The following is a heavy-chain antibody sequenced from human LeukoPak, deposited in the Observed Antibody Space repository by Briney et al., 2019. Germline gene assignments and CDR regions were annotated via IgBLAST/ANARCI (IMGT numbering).Heavy chain of an antibody. V-gene: IGHV3-66*01. CDR2: IYSGGST. CDR1: GFTVSSNY. J-gene: IGHJ6*02. Sequence: TGGSLRLSCAASGFTVSSNYMSWVRQAPGKGLEWVSVIYSGGSTYYADSVKGRFTISRDNSKNTLYLQMNSLRAEDTAVYYCARDLAPYYYDSSGTTRAMDVWGQGTTVTVSS. D-gene: IGHD3-22*01. CDR3: ARDLAPYYYDSSGTTRAMDV.